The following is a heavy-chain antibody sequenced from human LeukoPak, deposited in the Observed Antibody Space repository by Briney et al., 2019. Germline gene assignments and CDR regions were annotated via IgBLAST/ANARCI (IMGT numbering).Heavy chain of an antibody. Sequence: GGSLRLSCAASGFTFSTYSMNWVRQAPGKGLEWVSYISSSSSTIYYADSVKGRFTISRDNAEKSLYLQMNSLRAEDTAVYYCARTWNNGGWYVTFDYWGQGTLVTVSS. CDR1: GFTFSTYS. D-gene: IGHD6-19*01. J-gene: IGHJ4*02. CDR3: ARTWNNGGWYVTFDY. V-gene: IGHV3-48*04. CDR2: ISSSSSTI.